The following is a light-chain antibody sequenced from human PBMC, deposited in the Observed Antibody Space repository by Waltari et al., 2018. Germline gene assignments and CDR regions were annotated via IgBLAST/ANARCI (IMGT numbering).Light chain of an antibody. CDR2: NVN. V-gene: IGLV2-14*01. J-gene: IGLJ3*02. Sequence: QSALTQPASVSGSPGQSITISCTGTSSDVGFYDFVSWFQQHPGKSPKVMIYNVNNRPSGVSNRFSGSKSANTASLTISGLQAEDEADYYCSSYTRRSYWVFGGGTQLTVL. CDR3: SSYTRRSYWV. CDR1: SSDVGFYDF.